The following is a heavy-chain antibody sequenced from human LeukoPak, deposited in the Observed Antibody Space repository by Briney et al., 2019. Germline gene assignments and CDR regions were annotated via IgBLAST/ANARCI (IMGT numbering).Heavy chain of an antibody. CDR3: ARGVQYSYGPQVSYYGMDV. D-gene: IGHD5-18*01. CDR1: GGSFSGYH. Sequence: SETLSLTCGVYGGSFSGYHWTWIRLSPGKGLDWIRDIDHSGSAHYNPSLKSRVTISVDTSKNQFSLKLSSVTAADTAVYYCARGVQYSYGPQVSYYGMDVWGQGTTVTVSS. J-gene: IGHJ6*02. CDR2: IDHSGSA. V-gene: IGHV4-34*01.